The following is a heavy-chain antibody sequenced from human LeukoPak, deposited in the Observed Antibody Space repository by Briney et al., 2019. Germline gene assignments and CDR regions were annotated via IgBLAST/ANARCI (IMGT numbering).Heavy chain of an antibody. J-gene: IGHJ4*02. CDR2: IYYSGST. D-gene: IGHD6-19*01. CDR1: GGSISRYY. Sequence: SETLSLTCTVSGGSISRYYWSWIRQPPGKGLEWIGYIYYSGSTNYNPSLKSRATISVDTSKNQFSLKLSSVTAADTAVYYCASSVIAVAGPDYWGQGTLVTVSS. V-gene: IGHV4-59*01. CDR3: ASSVIAVAGPDY.